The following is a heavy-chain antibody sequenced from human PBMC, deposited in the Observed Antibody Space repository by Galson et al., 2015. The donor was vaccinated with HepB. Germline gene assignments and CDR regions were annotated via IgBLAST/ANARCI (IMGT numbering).Heavy chain of an antibody. CDR3: ARGRMVYAPYYFDY. CDR1: GFTFSSYG. D-gene: IGHD2-8*01. J-gene: IGHJ4*02. V-gene: IGHV3-33*01. CDR2: IWYDGSNK. Sequence: SLRLSCAASGFTFSSYGMHWVRQAPGKGLEWVAVIWYDGSNKYYADSVKGRFTISRDNSKNTLYLQMNSLRAEDTAVYYCARGRMVYAPYYFDYWGQGTLVTVSS.